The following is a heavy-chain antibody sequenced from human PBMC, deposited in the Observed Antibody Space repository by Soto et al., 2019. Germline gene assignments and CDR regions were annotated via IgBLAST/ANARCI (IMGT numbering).Heavy chain of an antibody. D-gene: IGHD2-8*01. CDR3: ASGYCAKGVCLTVAGGDV. CDR2: IIPIFETT. V-gene: IGHV1-69*01. J-gene: IGHJ6*02. CDR1: GDTFSNYG. Sequence: QVQLVQSGAEVKKPGSSVKVPCKASGDTFSNYGFSWVRQAPGQGLAWMGRIIPIFETTTYAQKFQGRFTNTADESTSTAYVELSSLTSEDTAVSYCASGYCAKGVCLTVAGGDVWGQGTTITVS.